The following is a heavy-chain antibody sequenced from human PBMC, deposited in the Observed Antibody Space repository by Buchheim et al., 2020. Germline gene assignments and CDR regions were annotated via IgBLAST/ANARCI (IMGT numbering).Heavy chain of an antibody. Sequence: QVQLVQSGAEVKKPGASVKVSCKASGYTFTSYDINWVRQATGQGLEWMGIINPSGGSTSYAQKFQGRVTMTRDTSTSTVYMELSSLRSEDTAVYYCARDSGPRYYYYGMDVWGQGTT. CDR3: ARDSGPRYYYYGMDV. CDR2: INPSGGST. J-gene: IGHJ6*02. D-gene: IGHD6-19*01. CDR1: GYTFTSYD. V-gene: IGHV1-46*03.